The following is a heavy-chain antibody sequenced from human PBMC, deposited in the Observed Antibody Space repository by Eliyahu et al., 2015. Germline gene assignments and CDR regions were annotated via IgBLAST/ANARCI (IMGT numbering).Heavy chain of an antibody. CDR3: AKDTSSSWPPNYYFDY. CDR1: GFXFSSYA. J-gene: IGHJ4*02. D-gene: IGHD6-13*01. Sequence: EVQLVESGGGLVQPGGSLRLSCAASGFXFSSYAMXWVRQAPGKGLEWVSAISGSGGRTYYADSVKGRFTISRDNSKNTLYLQMNSLRAEDTAVYYCAKDTSSSWPPNYYFDYWGQGTLVTVSS. V-gene: IGHV3-23*04. CDR2: ISGSGGRT.